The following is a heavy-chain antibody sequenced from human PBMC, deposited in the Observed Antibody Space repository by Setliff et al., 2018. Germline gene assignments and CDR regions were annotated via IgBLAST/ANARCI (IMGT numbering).Heavy chain of an antibody. Sequence: SETLSLPFPVPCFSLSSICYYWGWIRQPPGKGLEWIGSIYYSGSTYYNPSLKSRVTISVDTSKNQFSLKLSSVTAANTAVYYCARHGGALYYNFWSGYPNWFDPWGQGTLVTVSS. D-gene: IGHD3-3*01. CDR3: ARHGGALYYNFWSGYPNWFDP. CDR2: IYYSGST. J-gene: IGHJ5*02. CDR1: CFSLSSICYY. V-gene: IGHV4-39*01.